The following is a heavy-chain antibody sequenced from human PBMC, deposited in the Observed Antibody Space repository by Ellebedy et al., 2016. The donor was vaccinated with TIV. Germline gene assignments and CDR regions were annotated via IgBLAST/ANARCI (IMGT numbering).Heavy chain of an antibody. CDR1: EFTFSTCW. D-gene: IGHD2/OR15-2a*01. CDR2: IRQDGNEK. CDR3: VRTANRFFDS. Sequence: GGSLRLXCAASEFTFSTCWMTWVRQAPGTGLEWVANIRQDGNEKYYVDSVRGRFTVSRDNAKNSLYLQMNSLRVEDTAVYYCVRTANRFFDSWGQGTLVTVSS. V-gene: IGHV3-7*01. J-gene: IGHJ4*02.